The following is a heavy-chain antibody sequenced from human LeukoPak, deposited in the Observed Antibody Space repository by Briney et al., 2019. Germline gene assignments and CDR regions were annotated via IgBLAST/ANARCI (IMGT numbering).Heavy chain of an antibody. CDR1: GYSFTSYW. CDR3: ARTPYYDFWSGYSPLYYFDY. Sequence: GESLKISCKGSGYSFTSYWIGWVRQMPGKGLEWMGIIYPGDSDTRYSPSFQGQVTISADKSISTAYLQWSSLKASDTAMYYCARTPYYDFWSGYSPLYYFDYWGRGTLVTVSS. D-gene: IGHD3-3*01. V-gene: IGHV5-51*01. J-gene: IGHJ4*02. CDR2: IYPGDSDT.